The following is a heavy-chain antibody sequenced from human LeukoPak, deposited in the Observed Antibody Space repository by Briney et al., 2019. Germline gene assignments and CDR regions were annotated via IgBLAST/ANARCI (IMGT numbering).Heavy chain of an antibody. Sequence: GESLKLSCKGSGYSFTSHWYGWVRQMPGKGLLGLGIIYPCDSDTRYSPSFQGQVTISADKSNSTSYLQWSSLKASDTAMYYCARLGTVVAATPNWFDPWGQGTLVTVSS. V-gene: IGHV5-51*01. CDR3: ARLGTVVAATPNWFDP. J-gene: IGHJ5*02. CDR1: GYSFTSHW. D-gene: IGHD2-15*01. CDR2: IYPCDSDT.